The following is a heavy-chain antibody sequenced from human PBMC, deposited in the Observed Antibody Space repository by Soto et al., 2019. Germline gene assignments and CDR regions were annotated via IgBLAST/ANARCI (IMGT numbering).Heavy chain of an antibody. CDR3: EGGSGSLNY. J-gene: IGHJ4*02. Sequence: PSQTLSLTRALSVDSVSSNSAACDSVRQSPSRGLELLGRIYGRSKWYNDYAVSVRSRITNNPDTSKNQLSLQVIYVTPEDTAVYCCEGGSGSLNYWGQGTLVTVSS. D-gene: IGHD3-10*01. CDR1: VDSVSSNSAA. V-gene: IGHV6-1*01. CDR2: IYGRSKWYN.